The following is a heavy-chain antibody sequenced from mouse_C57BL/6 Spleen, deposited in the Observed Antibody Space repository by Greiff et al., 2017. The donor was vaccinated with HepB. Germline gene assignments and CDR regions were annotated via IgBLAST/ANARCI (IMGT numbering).Heavy chain of an antibody. D-gene: IGHD2-3*01. V-gene: IGHV1-22*01. CDR3: ARDNDGYYFDY. J-gene: IGHJ2*01. CDR2: INPNNGGT. CDR1: GYTFTDYN. Sequence: EVQLQQSGPELVKPGASVKMSCKASGYTFTDYNMHWVKQSHGKSLEWIGYINPNNGGTTYNQKFKGKATLTVNKSSSTAYMVLRSLTSEDAAVYYCARDNDGYYFDYWGQGTTLTVSS.